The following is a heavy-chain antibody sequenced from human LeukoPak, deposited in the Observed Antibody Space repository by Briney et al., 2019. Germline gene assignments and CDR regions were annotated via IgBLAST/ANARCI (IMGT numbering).Heavy chain of an antibody. D-gene: IGHD3-22*01. Sequence: PGGTLRLSCAASGFTFSSYGMSWVRQAPGKGLEWVSVIYSGGSTYYADSVKGRFTISRDNSKNTLALQMNTLRAEDTAIYYCARSGYRHPYHFDSWGQGTLVTVSS. J-gene: IGHJ4*02. CDR2: IYSGGST. CDR1: GFTFSSYG. CDR3: ARSGYRHPYHFDS. V-gene: IGHV3-53*01.